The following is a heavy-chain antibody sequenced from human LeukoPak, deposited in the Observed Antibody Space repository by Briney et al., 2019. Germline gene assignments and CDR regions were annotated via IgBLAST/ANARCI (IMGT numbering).Heavy chain of an antibody. V-gene: IGHV1-69*01. CDR1: GGTFGNYA. J-gene: IGHJ4*02. D-gene: IGHD6-13*01. CDR3: ARAYRPSIAAAGPFDY. Sequence: GASVKVSCKASGGTFGNYAISWVRQVPGQGLEWMGGIIPIFGTANYAQKFQGRVTITADESTSTAYMELSSLRSEDTAVYYCARAYRPSIAAAGPFDYWGQGTLVTVSS. CDR2: IIPIFGTA.